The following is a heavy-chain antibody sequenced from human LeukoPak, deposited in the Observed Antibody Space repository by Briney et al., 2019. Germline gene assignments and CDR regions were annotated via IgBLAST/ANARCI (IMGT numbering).Heavy chain of an antibody. CDR1: GFIFNNYW. J-gene: IGHJ4*02. Sequence: GGSLRLSCAASGFIFNNYWISWVRQAPGEGLEWVANINQDGSERYYADSMKGRFTISSDSAKNSLYYLHMNSLRAEDTAVYYCAGGGYFGYWGQGTLVTVSS. CDR3: AGGGYFGY. CDR2: INQDGSER. V-gene: IGHV3-7*01. D-gene: IGHD2-15*01.